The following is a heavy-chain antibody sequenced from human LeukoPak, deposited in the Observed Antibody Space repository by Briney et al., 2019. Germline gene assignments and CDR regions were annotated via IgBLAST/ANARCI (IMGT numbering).Heavy chain of an antibody. J-gene: IGHJ4*02. CDR2: IYPGDSDT. CDR3: ARHTHHDY. CDR1: GYIFTSYW. Sequence: GESLKISCKTSGYIFTSYWIGWVRQMPGKGLEWMGIIYPGDSDTRYSPSFQGQVTISADKSISTAYLQWSCLRASDTAIYYCARHTHHDYWGQGTLVTVSS. V-gene: IGHV5-51*01.